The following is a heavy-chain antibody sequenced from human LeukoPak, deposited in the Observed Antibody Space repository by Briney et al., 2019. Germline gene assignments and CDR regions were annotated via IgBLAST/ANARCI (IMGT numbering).Heavy chain of an antibody. CDR2: IIPILGIA. Sequence: SVKVSCKASGGTFTSYTISWVRQAPGQGLEWMGRIIPILGIANYAQKFQGRVTITADKSTSTAYMELSSLRSEDTAVYYCAREAQLPYFDYWGQGTLVTVSS. CDR3: AREAQLPYFDY. J-gene: IGHJ4*02. V-gene: IGHV1-69*04. D-gene: IGHD2-2*01. CDR1: GGTFTSYT.